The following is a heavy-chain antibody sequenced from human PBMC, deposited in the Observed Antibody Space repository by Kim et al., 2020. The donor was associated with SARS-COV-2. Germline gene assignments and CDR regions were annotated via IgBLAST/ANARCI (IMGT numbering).Heavy chain of an antibody. CDR3: ARGPTYYYGSGSLTLYYYYYYMDV. CDR1: GYTFTGYY. Sequence: ASVKVSCKASGYTFTGYYMHWVRQAPGQGLEWMGRINPNSGGTNYAQKFQGRVTMTRDTSISTAYMELSRLRSDDTAVYYCARGPTYYYGSGSLTLYYYYYYMDVWGKGTTVTVSS. J-gene: IGHJ6*03. D-gene: IGHD3-10*01. CDR2: INPNSGGT. V-gene: IGHV1-2*06.